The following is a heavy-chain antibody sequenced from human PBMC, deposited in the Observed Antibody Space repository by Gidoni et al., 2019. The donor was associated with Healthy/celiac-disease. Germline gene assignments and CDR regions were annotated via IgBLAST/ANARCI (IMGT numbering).Heavy chain of an antibody. D-gene: IGHD2-21*02. CDR3: AKILAYCGGDCYRDIDY. V-gene: IGHV3-23*01. CDR1: GFTFSSYA. Sequence: EVQLLESGVGLVQPGGSLRLSCAASGFTFSSYAMSWVRQAPGKGLEWVPAISGSGGSTYYADSVKGRFTISRDNSKNTLYLQMNSLRAEDTAVYYCAKILAYCGGDCYRDIDYWGQGTLVTVSS. J-gene: IGHJ4*02. CDR2: ISGSGGST.